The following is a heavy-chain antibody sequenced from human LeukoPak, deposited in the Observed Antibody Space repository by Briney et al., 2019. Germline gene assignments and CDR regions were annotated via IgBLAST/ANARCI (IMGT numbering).Heavy chain of an antibody. CDR1: GFTFSSYA. Sequence: GGSLRLSCAASGFTFSSYAMSWVRQAPGKGLEWVSAISGSGGSTYYADSVKGRFTISRDNSKNTLYLQMNSLRAEDTAVYYCAKPKVATSYYYGMDVWGQGTTVTVSS. J-gene: IGHJ6*02. V-gene: IGHV3-23*01. CDR2: ISGSGGST. CDR3: AKPKVATSYYYGMDV. D-gene: IGHD5-12*01.